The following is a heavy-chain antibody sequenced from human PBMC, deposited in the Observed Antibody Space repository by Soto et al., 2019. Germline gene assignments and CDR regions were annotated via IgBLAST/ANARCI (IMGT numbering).Heavy chain of an antibody. V-gene: IGHV3-33*01. CDR2: IWPDGNIE. D-gene: IGHD1-26*01. CDR1: GFQFSNYG. J-gene: IGHJ5*02. CDR3: ARAGIVATTQLGWFDP. Sequence: QVQLVESGGGVVQPGRSLRLSCSASGFQFSNYGFHWVRQAPGKGLEWVAAIWPDGNIEHYLDAVKGRFTISRDNSNNTLALRMSSLSPDDTAIYYCARAGIVATTQLGWFDPWGQGTLVIVSS.